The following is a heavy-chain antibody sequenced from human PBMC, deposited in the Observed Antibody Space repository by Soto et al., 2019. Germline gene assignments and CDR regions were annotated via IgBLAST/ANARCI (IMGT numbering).Heavy chain of an antibody. V-gene: IGHV1-18*04. D-gene: IGHD2-15*01. CDR3: ARDWTSPSCVSSSCPRGGWFDP. J-gene: IGHJ5*02. CDR2: INPYNANT. Sequence: QVQLVQSGPEVKRPGASVKVSCKASGYTLTDHGISWVRQAPGQGLAWMGWINPYNANTRYGEKVQGRVTMTTDTSSTVYMELTGLTSDDTAGYYCARDWTSPSCVSSSCPRGGWFDPWGQGTLVTVSS. CDR1: GYTLTDHG.